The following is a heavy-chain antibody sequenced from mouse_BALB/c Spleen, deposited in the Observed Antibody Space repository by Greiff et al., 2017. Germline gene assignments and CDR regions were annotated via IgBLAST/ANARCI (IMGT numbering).Heavy chain of an antibody. J-gene: IGHJ4*01. Sequence: VKLQESGAELVRPGTSVKISCKASGYTFTNYWLGWVKQRPGHGLEWIGDIYPGGGYTNYNEKFKGKATLTADTSSSTAYIQLSSLTSEDSAVYFCARGARATLYAMDYWGQGTSVTVSS. CDR2: IYPGGGYT. D-gene: IGHD3-1*01. CDR1: GYTFTNYW. CDR3: ARGARATLYAMDY. V-gene: IGHV1-63*02.